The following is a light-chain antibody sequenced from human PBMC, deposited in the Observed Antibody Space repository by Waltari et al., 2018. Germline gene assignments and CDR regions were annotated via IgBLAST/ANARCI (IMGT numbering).Light chain of an antibody. V-gene: IGKV3-20*01. CDR2: DAS. Sequence: EIVLTQSPGTLSLSPGERATLSCRASQSVSKYLAWYQQKPGQAPRLLIYDASTRATGIPDRFSGSGWETDFSLTISRLEPEDFAVYYCQKYGTLPATFGQGTKVQ. J-gene: IGKJ1*01. CDR1: QSVSKY. CDR3: QKYGTLPAT.